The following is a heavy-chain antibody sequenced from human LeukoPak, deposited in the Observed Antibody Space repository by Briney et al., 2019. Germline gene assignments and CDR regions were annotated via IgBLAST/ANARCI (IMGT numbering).Heavy chain of an antibody. Sequence: PETLSLTCAVYGGSFSGYYWSWIRQPPGKGLEWIGEINHSGSTNYNPSLKSRVTISVDTSKNQFPLKLSSVTAADTAVYYCASPGITGTTTGYWGQGTLVTVSS. J-gene: IGHJ4*02. CDR3: ASPGITGTTTGY. CDR2: INHSGST. D-gene: IGHD1-20*01. V-gene: IGHV4-34*01. CDR1: GGSFSGYY.